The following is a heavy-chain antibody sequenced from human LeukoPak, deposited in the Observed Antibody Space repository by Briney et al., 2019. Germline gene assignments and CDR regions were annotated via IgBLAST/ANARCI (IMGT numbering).Heavy chain of an antibody. CDR3: ARAYCGGDCYYYYYYMDV. CDR1: GFTVSSNY. V-gene: IGHV3-48*01. J-gene: IGHJ6*03. CDR2: ISPSSSTI. D-gene: IGHD2-21*01. Sequence: GGSLRLSCAASGFTVSSNYMSWVRQAPGKGLEWVSYISPSSSTIYYADSVKGRFTISRDNAKNSLYLQMNSLSAEDTAVYYCARAYCGGDCYYYYYYMDVWGKGTTVTVSS.